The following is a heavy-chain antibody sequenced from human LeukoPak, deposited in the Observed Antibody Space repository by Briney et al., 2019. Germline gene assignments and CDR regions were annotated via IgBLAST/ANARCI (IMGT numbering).Heavy chain of an antibody. CDR3: ARGAYYYYMDV. CDR1: GGSISSYY. CDR2: IYYSGST. J-gene: IGHJ6*03. Sequence: SETLSLTCTVSGGSISSYYWSWIRQPPGKGLEWIGYIYYSGSTNYNPSLKSRVTISGDTSKNQFSLKLSSVTAADTAVYYCARGAYYYYMDVWGKGTTVTVSS. V-gene: IGHV4-59*01.